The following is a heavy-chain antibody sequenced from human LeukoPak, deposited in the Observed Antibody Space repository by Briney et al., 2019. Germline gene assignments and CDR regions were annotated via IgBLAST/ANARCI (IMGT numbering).Heavy chain of an antibody. J-gene: IGHJ4*02. CDR2: IRHDEGNK. V-gene: IGHV3-30*02. CDR3: AKVAPSGKTVADY. D-gene: IGHD6-19*01. CDR1: GVTFSTYG. Sequence: GGSLRLSCAASGVTFSTYGMHWVRQAPGKGLEWVAFIRHDEGNKYYADSVKGRFTISRDNSKNTLYLQLNNLRAEDTAVYYCAKVAPSGKTVADYWGQGTLVTVSS.